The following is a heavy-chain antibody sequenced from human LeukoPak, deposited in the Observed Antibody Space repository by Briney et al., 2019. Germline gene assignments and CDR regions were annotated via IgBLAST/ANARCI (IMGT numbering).Heavy chain of an antibody. V-gene: IGHV4-59*01. CDR1: GGSISSYY. J-gene: IGHJ4*02. D-gene: IGHD3-10*01. CDR3: ARHRFGELDY. Sequence: KTSETLSLTCTVSGGSISSYYWSWIRQPPGKGLEWIGGIYYSGRTNYNPSVKSRVTISLDTSKNQFSLKLRSVTAADTAVYYCARHRFGELDYWGQGTLVTVSS. CDR2: IYYSGRT.